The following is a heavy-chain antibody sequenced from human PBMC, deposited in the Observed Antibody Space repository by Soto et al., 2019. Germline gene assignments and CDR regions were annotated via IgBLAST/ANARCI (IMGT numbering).Heavy chain of an antibody. CDR1: GGSISSSNW. CDR3: AGGYDSSSPFDY. D-gene: IGHD3-22*01. CDR2: IYHSEST. V-gene: IGHV4-4*02. J-gene: IGHJ4*02. Sequence: QVHLQESGPGLVKPSGTLSLTCAVSGGSISSSNWWSWVRQPPGKGLEWIGKIYHSESTNFNPSLKSRVTMSIDKSKNQFFLKLVSVTAADTAIYYCAGGYDSSSPFDYWGQGTLVTVSS.